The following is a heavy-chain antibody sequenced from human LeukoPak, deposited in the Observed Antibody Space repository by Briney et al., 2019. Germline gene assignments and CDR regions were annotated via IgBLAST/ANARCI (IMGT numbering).Heavy chain of an antibody. CDR2: IYYSGSP. CDR1: GGSISSSSYY. CDR3: ARVDFYYDSSAYFYGWLDP. V-gene: IGHV4-39*07. Sequence: SETLSLTCTVSGGSISSSSYYWGWIRQPPGKGLEWIGSIYYSGSPYYNPSLKSRVTISVDTSKNQFSLKLSSVTAADTAVYFCARVDFYYDSSAYFYGWLDPWGQGTLVTVSS. J-gene: IGHJ5*02. D-gene: IGHD3-22*01.